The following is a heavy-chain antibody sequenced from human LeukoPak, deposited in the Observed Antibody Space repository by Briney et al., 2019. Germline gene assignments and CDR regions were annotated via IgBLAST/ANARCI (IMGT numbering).Heavy chain of an antibody. CDR3: AKGAIAVAGTWGTYYYYGMDV. J-gene: IGHJ6*02. Sequence: PGGSLRLSCAASGFTFDDYAMHRVRQAPGKGLEWVSGISWNSGSIGYADSVKGRFTISRDNAKNSLYLQMNSLRAEDTALYYCAKGAIAVAGTWGTYYYYGMDVWGQGTTVTVSS. D-gene: IGHD6-19*01. V-gene: IGHV3-9*01. CDR2: ISWNSGSI. CDR1: GFTFDDYA.